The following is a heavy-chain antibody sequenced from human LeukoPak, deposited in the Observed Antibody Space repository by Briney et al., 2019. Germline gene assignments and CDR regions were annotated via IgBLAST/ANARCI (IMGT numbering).Heavy chain of an antibody. J-gene: IGHJ4*02. CDR3: ARSHLGFGELYIDY. V-gene: IGHV7-4-1*02. Sequence: ASVKVSCKASGYTFTSYAMNWVRQAPGQGLEWMGWINTNTGNSTYAQGFTGRFVFSLDTSVSTAYLQISSLKAEDTAVYYCARSHLGFGELYIDYWGQGTLVTVSS. CDR1: GYTFTSYA. D-gene: IGHD3-10*01. CDR2: INTNTGNS.